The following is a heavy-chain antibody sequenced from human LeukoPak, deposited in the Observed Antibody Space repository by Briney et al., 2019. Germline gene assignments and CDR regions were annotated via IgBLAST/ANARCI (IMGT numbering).Heavy chain of an antibody. D-gene: IGHD3-22*01. Sequence: GGSLRLSCAASGFTVSSNYMSWVRQAPGKGLEWVSVIHRDGDTYHADSVKGRFSISRDKSKNTVYLQMNSLRDEDTAVYYCVRVGDYYDSGGYQGFDYWGQGTLVTVSS. V-gene: IGHV3-53*01. CDR3: VRVGDYYDSGGYQGFDY. J-gene: IGHJ4*02. CDR2: IHRDGDT. CDR1: GFTVSSNY.